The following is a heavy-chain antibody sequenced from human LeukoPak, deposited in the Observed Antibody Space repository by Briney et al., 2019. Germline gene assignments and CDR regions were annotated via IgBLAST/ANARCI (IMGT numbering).Heavy chain of an antibody. V-gene: IGHV1-69*13. CDR2: IIPIFGTA. CDR3: ARWTPKRGYSGYDSFNYFDY. D-gene: IGHD5-12*01. J-gene: IGHJ4*02. Sequence: SVKVSCKASGGTFSSYAISWVRQAPGQGLEWMGGIIPIFGTANYAQKFQGRVTITADESTSTAYTELSSLRSEDTAVYYCARWTPKRGYSGYDSFNYFDYWGQGTLVTVSS. CDR1: GGTFSSYA.